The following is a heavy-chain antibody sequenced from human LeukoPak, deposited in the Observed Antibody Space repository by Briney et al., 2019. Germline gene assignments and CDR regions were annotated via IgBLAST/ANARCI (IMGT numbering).Heavy chain of an antibody. V-gene: IGHV3-23*01. Sequence: GGSLRLSCAASGFTLSRFAMIWVRQAPGKGLEGVSGISESSTYYAGSVKGRFTISRADSKNTLYLQMNGLRAEDTALFYCAKGGSSAWYADFWGPGTLVTVSP. CDR2: ISESST. D-gene: IGHD6-13*01. J-gene: IGHJ4*02. CDR1: GFTLSRFA. CDR3: AKGGSSAWYADF.